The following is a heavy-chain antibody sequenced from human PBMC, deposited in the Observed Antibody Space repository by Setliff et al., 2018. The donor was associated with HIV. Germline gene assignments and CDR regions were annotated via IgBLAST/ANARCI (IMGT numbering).Heavy chain of an antibody. CDR2: IHHSGST. V-gene: IGHV4-34*10. J-gene: IGHJ4*02. CDR1: GGSFSGYY. CDR3: SSGRVRQSRKFGGVIVLPPFDY. D-gene: IGHD3-16*02. Sequence: SETLSLTCAVYGGSFSGYYWSWIRQPPGKALEWIGYIHHSGSTFYNPSLKSRLIMSVDTSKSQFSLRLSSVTAADTAVYYCSSGRVRQSRKFGGVIVLPPFDYWGQGTLVTVSS.